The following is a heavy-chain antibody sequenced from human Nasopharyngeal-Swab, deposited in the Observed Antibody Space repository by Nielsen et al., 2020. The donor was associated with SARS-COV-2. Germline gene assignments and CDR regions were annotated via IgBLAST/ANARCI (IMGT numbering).Heavy chain of an antibody. Sequence: WIRPPPGKGLEWVSYISSTSSTIYSADSVKGRFTISRDNAKNSLYLQMNSLRDEDTAVYYCARDRWRLRFGELLGRYYYGMDVWGQGTTVTVSS. J-gene: IGHJ6*02. CDR3: ARDRWRLRFGELLGRYYYGMDV. D-gene: IGHD3-10*01. CDR2: ISSTSSTI. V-gene: IGHV3-48*02.